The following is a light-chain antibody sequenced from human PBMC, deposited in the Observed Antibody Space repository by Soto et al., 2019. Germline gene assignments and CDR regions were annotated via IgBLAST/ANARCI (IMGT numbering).Light chain of an antibody. V-gene: IGKV3-20*01. CDR1: ETVRNSY. CDR3: QQYAYMST. Sequence: EILLTQSPGTLSLSPGERATLSCRASETVRNSYLAWYQQKRGQAPRLLISGASNRATGIPDRFSGSGSGTDFTLTINRLEPEDFAVYYCQQYAYMSTFGQGTKVDIK. CDR2: GAS. J-gene: IGKJ1*01.